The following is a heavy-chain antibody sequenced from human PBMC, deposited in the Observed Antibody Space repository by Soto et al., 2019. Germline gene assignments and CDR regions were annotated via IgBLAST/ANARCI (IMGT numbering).Heavy chain of an antibody. V-gene: IGHV3-23*01. CDR3: AIPALTTVRTQNYGIDV. CDR2: ISGSGGST. D-gene: IGHD4-17*01. Sequence: GGSLRLSCAASGFTFSSYAMSWVRQAPGKGLEWVSAISGSGGSTYYADSVKGRFTISRDNSKNTLYLQMNSLRAEDTAVYYCAIPALTTVRTQNYGIDVWGQAPTGTVS. CDR1: GFTFSSYA. J-gene: IGHJ6*02.